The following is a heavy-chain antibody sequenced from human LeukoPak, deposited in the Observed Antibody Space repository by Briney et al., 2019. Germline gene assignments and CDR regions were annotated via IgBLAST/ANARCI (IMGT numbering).Heavy chain of an antibody. D-gene: IGHD3/OR15-3a*01. CDR1: GRSISSSSDY. Sequence: SETLSLTCTVSGRSISSSSDYLGWIRQAPGKGLEWIGSIYYHENTYYNSSLKSRVTISVDTSKNQFSLKLTSVTAADTDVYYCARQTGSGLFILPGGQGTLVTVSS. J-gene: IGHJ4*02. V-gene: IGHV4-39*01. CDR3: ARQTGSGLFILP. CDR2: IYYHENT.